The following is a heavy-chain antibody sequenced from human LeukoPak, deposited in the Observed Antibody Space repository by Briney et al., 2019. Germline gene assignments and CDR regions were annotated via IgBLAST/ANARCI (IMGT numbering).Heavy chain of an antibody. CDR2: ISGISVST. J-gene: IGHJ3*01. V-gene: IGHV3-23*01. CDR3: ARGGKKGGGDSLDL. Sequence: GGSLRLSCVASGFTLSSYGMNWVRQAPGKGLEWVSAISGISVSTYYAESVKGRFTISRDNAKSSLYLQLNSLRVGDTGRYYCARGGKKGGGDSLDLWGPGTMVTVSS. D-gene: IGHD2-15*01. CDR1: GFTLSSYG.